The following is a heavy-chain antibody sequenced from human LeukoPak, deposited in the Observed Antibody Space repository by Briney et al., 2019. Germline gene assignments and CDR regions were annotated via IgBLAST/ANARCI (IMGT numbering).Heavy chain of an antibody. V-gene: IGHV3-23*01. D-gene: IGHD4-17*01. Sequence: PGGSLRLACAASGFTFSNHAMSWVRQAPGKGPEWVAAISGSSGSTNYADSVKGRFTISRDNSKNTVYLQMNSLRADDTAVYYCARHRENYGDSCLYDDWGQGTLVTVSS. CDR3: ARHRENYGDSCLYDD. J-gene: IGHJ4*02. CDR1: GFTFSNHA. CDR2: ISGSSGST.